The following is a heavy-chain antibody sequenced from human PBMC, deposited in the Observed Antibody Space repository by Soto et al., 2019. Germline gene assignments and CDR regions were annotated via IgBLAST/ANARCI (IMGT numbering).Heavy chain of an antibody. CDR2: ISGSGSTI. J-gene: IGHJ4*02. D-gene: IGHD5-12*01. CDR1: GFTFSDYY. CDR3: ARDFGDIVATDWSYFDY. Sequence: GGSLRLSCAASGFTFSDYYMNWIRQAPGKGLEWVSYISGSGSTIYYADSVKGRFTISRDNAKNSLYLQTNSLRAEDTAVYYCARDFGDIVATDWSYFDYWGQGTLVTVSS. V-gene: IGHV3-11*01.